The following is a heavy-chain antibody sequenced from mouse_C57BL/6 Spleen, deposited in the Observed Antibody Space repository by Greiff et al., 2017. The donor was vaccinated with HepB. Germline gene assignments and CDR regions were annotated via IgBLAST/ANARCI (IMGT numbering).Heavy chain of an antibody. J-gene: IGHJ1*03. CDR1: GYTFTSYW. V-gene: IGHV1-50*01. D-gene: IGHD1-1*01. CDR3: GSSAWYFDV. CDR2: IDPSDSYT. Sequence: VQLQQPGAELVKPGASVKLSCKASGYTFTSYWMQWVKQRPGQGLEWIGEIDPSDSYTNYNQKFKGKATLTVDTSSSTAYMQLSSLTSEDSAVYYCGSSAWYFDVWGTETTVTVSS.